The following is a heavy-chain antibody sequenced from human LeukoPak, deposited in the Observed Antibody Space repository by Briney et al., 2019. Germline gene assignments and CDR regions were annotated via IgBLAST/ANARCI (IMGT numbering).Heavy chain of an antibody. CDR2: IIPILGIA. V-gene: IGHV1-69*02. Sequence: SVKVSCKASGGTFSSYTISWVRQAPGQGLEWMGRIIPILGIANYAQKFQGRVTITADKSTSTAYMELSSLRSEDTAVYYCARVDYYDSSGFDYWGQGTLVTVSS. D-gene: IGHD3-22*01. CDR1: GGTFSSYT. CDR3: ARVDYYDSSGFDY. J-gene: IGHJ4*02.